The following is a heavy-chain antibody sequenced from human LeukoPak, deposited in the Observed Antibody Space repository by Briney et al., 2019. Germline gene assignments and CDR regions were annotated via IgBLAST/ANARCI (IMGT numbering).Heavy chain of an antibody. Sequence: GASVKVSCKASGYTFTGYYIHWVRQAPGQGLEWMGWINSYSGGTNYAQKFQGRVTMTRDTSTNTAYMELNRLRSDDTAVYYCAAVRRPEYSSSSYYYYMDVWGKGTTVTVSS. D-gene: IGHD6-6*01. CDR1: GYTFTGYY. CDR2: INSYSGGT. V-gene: IGHV1-2*02. CDR3: AAVRRPEYSSSSYYYYMDV. J-gene: IGHJ6*03.